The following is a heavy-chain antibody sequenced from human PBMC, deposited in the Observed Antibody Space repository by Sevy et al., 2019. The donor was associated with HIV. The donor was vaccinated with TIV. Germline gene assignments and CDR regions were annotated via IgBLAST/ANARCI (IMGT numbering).Heavy chain of an antibody. CDR1: GFTLSSYG. CDR2: ISYDGSNK. Sequence: GGSLRLSCAASGFTLSSYGMHWVRQAPGKGLEWVAVISYDGSNKYYADSVKGRFTISRDNSKNTLYLQMNSLRAEDTAVYYCAKPDRYYDSSGYCDYWGQGTLVTVSS. V-gene: IGHV3-30*18. D-gene: IGHD3-22*01. CDR3: AKPDRYYDSSGYCDY. J-gene: IGHJ4*02.